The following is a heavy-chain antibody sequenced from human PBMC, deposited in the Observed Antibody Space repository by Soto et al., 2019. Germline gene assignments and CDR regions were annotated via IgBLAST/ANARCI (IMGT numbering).Heavy chain of an antibody. J-gene: IGHJ3*01. D-gene: IGHD2-15*01. CDR1: GYTLTELS. CDR3: ARVRGHAADDAFDV. Sequence: ASVKVSCKVSGYTLTELSMHWVRQAPGKGLEWMGRFDPEARETNYAQKFQGRVTITLDTSTSTAYMDLYSLRSEDTAIYYCARVRGHAADDAFDVWGQGTMVTVSS. V-gene: IGHV1-24*01. CDR2: FDPEARET.